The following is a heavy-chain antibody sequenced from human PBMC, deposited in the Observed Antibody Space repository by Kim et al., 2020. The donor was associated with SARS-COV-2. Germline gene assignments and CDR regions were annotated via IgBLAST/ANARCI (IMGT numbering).Heavy chain of an antibody. CDR2: ISSSSYI. Sequence: GGSLRLSCAASGFTFSSYSMNWVRQAPGKGLEWVSSISSSSYIYYADSVKGRFTISRDNAKNSLYLQMNSLRAEDTAVYYCARDGAVAGTPFDYWGQGTLVTVSS. V-gene: IGHV3-21*01. J-gene: IGHJ4*02. CDR1: GFTFSSYS. CDR3: ARDGAVAGTPFDY. D-gene: IGHD6-19*01.